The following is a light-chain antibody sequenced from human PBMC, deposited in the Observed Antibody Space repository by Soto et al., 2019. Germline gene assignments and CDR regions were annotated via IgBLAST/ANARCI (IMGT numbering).Light chain of an antibody. CDR3: QQYGGSPPVT. CDR2: GAS. V-gene: IGKV3-15*01. CDR1: QNVGNN. Sequence: EIVMTQSPATLSVSPGERATLSCRASQNVGNNLVWYQQKPGQAPRLLIYGASTRAAGIPDRFSGSGSGTDFTLTISSLEPEDFAVYYCQQYGGSPPVTFGPGTKVDIK. J-gene: IGKJ3*01.